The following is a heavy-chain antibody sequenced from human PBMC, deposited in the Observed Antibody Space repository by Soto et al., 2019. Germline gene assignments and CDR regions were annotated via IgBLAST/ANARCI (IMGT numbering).Heavy chain of an antibody. Sequence: TGGSLRLSCAASGFTFSRYSMSWVRQAPGKGLEWLSYISSSSSTIYYADSVKGRFTISRDNARNSLYLQMNSLRDEDTAVYYCARGRTPVAGTFLNWFDPWGRGTQVTVSS. J-gene: IGHJ5*02. D-gene: IGHD6-13*01. CDR1: GFTFSRYS. CDR2: ISSSSSTI. V-gene: IGHV3-48*02. CDR3: ARGRTPVAGTFLNWFDP.